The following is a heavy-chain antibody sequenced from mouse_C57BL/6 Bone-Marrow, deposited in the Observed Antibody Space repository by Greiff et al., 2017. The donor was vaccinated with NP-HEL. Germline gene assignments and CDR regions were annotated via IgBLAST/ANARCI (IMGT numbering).Heavy chain of an antibody. Sequence: VHVKQSVAELVRPGASVKLSCTASGFNIKNTYMHWVKQRPEQGLEWIGRIDPANGNTKYAPKFQGKATITADTSSNTAYLQLSSLTSEDTAIYYCARESLGGNFLFAYWGQGTLVTVSA. CDR2: IDPANGNT. V-gene: IGHV14-3*01. CDR1: GFNIKNTY. D-gene: IGHD2-1*01. J-gene: IGHJ3*01. CDR3: ARESLGGNFLFAY.